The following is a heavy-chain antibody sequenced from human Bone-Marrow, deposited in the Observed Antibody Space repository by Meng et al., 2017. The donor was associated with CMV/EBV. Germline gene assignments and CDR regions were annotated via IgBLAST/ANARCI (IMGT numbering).Heavy chain of an antibody. Sequence: GGSLRLSCKGSGYSFTSYWIGWVRQMPGKGLEWMGIIYPGDSDTRYSPSFQGQVTISADKSISTAYLQWSSLKASDTAMYYCARRGYCSSTSCYGWFDPWGQGNLVTVSS. D-gene: IGHD2-2*01. J-gene: IGHJ5*02. V-gene: IGHV5-51*01. CDR2: IYPGDSDT. CDR3: ARRGYCSSTSCYGWFDP. CDR1: GYSFTSYW.